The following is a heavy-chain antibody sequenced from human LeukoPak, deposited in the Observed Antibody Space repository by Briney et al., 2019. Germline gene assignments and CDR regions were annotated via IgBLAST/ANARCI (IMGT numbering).Heavy chain of an antibody. CDR3: ARDRAWAFDI. Sequence: GGSLRLSGAASGFSFSTYSMNWVRQAPGKGLEWVSYISTSNTYYADPVKGRFTISRDSAKNSLYLQMNSLRDEDTAVYYRARDRAWAFDIWGQGTMVTVSS. J-gene: IGHJ3*02. CDR2: ISTSNT. CDR1: GFSFSTYS. V-gene: IGHV3-48*02. D-gene: IGHD3-10*01.